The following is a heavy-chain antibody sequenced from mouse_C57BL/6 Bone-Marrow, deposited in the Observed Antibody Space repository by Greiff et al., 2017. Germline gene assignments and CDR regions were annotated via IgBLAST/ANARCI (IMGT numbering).Heavy chain of an antibody. CDR1: GYSFTDYN. CDR2: INPNYGTT. V-gene: IGHV1-39*01. CDR3: ARKYYGSSWGDWYFDV. D-gene: IGHD1-1*01. J-gene: IGHJ1*03. Sequence: EVQLQQSGPELVKPGASVKISCKASGYSFTDYNMNWVKQSNGKSLEWIGVINPNYGTTSYNQKFKGKATLTVDQSSSTAYMQLNSLTSEDSAVYYCARKYYGSSWGDWYFDVWGTGTTVTVSS.